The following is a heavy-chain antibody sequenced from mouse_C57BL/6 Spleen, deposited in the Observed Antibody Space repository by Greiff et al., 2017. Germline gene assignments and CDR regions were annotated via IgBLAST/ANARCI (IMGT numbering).Heavy chain of an antibody. CDR1: GFNINDYY. CDR3: HYYGSSYDWYFDV. J-gene: IGHJ1*03. Sequence: VQLQQSGAELVKPGASVKLSCTASGFNINDYYMHWVKQRTEQGLEWIGRIDPEDGETKYAPKFQGKATITADTSSNTAYLQLSSLTSEDTAVXYCHYYGSSYDWYFDVWGTGTTVTVSS. V-gene: IGHV14-2*01. D-gene: IGHD1-1*01. CDR2: IDPEDGET.